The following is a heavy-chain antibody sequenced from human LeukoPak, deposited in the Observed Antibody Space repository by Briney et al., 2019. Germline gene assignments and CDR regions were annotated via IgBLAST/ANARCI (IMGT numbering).Heavy chain of an antibody. Sequence: GGSLRLSCAASGFTFSSYGMHWVRQAPGKGLEWVAVISYDGSNKYYADSVEGRFTISRDNSKNTLYLQMNSLRAEDTAVYYCAKDEGYCSGGSCYSYDYWGQGTLVTVSS. D-gene: IGHD2-15*01. V-gene: IGHV3-30*18. CDR3: AKDEGYCSGGSCYSYDY. CDR2: ISYDGSNK. J-gene: IGHJ4*02. CDR1: GFTFSSYG.